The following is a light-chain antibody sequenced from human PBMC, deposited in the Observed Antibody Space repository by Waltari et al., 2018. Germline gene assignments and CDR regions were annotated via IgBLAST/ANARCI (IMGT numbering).Light chain of an antibody. Sequence: QSALTQPASVSGSPGQSITISCTGTSSDVGGYNYVSWYQQYSGKAPKLMIYDVSKRPSGGSTRVTGSKSGNTASLTISGLQAEDEADYYCSSYTSSSTWVFGGGTQLAVL. V-gene: IGLV2-14*01. CDR3: SSYTSSSTWV. CDR2: DVS. J-gene: IGLJ3*02. CDR1: SSDVGGYNY.